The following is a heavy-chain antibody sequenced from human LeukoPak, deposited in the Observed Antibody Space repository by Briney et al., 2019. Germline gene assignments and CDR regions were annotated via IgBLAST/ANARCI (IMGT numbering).Heavy chain of an antibody. V-gene: IGHV3-23*01. D-gene: IGHD3-10*02. CDR1: GFSFSTSD. CDR3: AVQALRSFNY. CDR2: TISSGDSS. Sequence: GGSLRLSCVATGFSFSTSDMSWVRQAPEKGLEWVASTISSGDSSQYADSVKGRFTISRDNSKNTLYLQMNSLRAEDTAVYYCAVQALRSFNYWGQGTLVTVPS. J-gene: IGHJ4*02.